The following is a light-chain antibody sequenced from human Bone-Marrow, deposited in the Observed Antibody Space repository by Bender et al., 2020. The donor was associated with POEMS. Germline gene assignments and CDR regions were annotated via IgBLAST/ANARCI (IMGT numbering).Light chain of an antibody. V-gene: IGLV2-14*01. CDR1: DSDVGGYNY. Sequence: QSALTQPASVSGSPGQSITISCTGTDSDVGGYNYVSWYQQHPGKAPKLIIYDVSNRPSGVSNRFSGSKSGYTASLTISGLQAEDEADYYCSSYGGSGDVIFGGGTKLTVL. J-gene: IGLJ2*01. CDR3: SSYGGSGDVI. CDR2: DVS.